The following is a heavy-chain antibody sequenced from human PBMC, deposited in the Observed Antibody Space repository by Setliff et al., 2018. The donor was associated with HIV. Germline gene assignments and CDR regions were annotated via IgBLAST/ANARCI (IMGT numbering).Heavy chain of an antibody. CDR3: ARGIDNFWSGYVR. CDR2: IYYNGNT. CDR1: GGSISSHY. V-gene: IGHV4-59*11. D-gene: IGHD3-3*01. J-gene: IGHJ4*02. Sequence: SETLSLTCTVSGGSISSHYWSWIRLPPGKGLEWIGTIYYNGNTNYNPSLKSRVTILVDTSKNLFSLKRSSVTPADTAVYYCARGIDNFWSGYVRWGQGTLVTVSS.